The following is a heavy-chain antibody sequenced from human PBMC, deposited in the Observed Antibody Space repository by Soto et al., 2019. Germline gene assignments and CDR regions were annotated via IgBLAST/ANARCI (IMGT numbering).Heavy chain of an antibody. Sequence: AEKVSCQASRVTVSSYACIFVGQAPAQGLEWMGGIIPIFGTANYAQKFQGRVTITADKSTSTAYMELRSLRSEDTAVYYCAREQSVDSSGYYPEAFDIWGQGTMVTVSS. D-gene: IGHD3-22*01. J-gene: IGHJ3*02. CDR3: AREQSVDSSGYYPEAFDI. CDR2: IIPIFGTA. V-gene: IGHV1-69*06. CDR1: RVTVSSYA.